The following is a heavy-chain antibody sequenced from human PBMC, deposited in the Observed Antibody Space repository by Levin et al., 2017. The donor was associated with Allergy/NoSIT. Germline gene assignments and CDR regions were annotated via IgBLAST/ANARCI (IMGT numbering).Heavy chain of an antibody. CDR2: ISSNGGST. CDR3: ARVFAGYNVHMDV. V-gene: IGHV3-64*01. D-gene: IGHD1-14*01. Sequence: GGSLRLSCAASGFTFSSYAMHWVRQAPGKGLEYVSVISSNGGSTYYANSVKGRFTISRDNSKNTLYLQMGSLRAEDMAVYYCARVFAGYNVHMDVWGKGTTVTVSS. J-gene: IGHJ6*03. CDR1: GFTFSSYA.